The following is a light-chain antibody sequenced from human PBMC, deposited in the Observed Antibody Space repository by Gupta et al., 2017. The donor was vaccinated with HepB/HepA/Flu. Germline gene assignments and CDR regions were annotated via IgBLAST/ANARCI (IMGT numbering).Light chain of an antibody. V-gene: IGLV1-40*01. CDR2: GNS. CDR1: SSNIGAGYD. Sequence: QSVLTQTPSVSGAAVQRVTISCTGSSSNIGAGYDVHWYQQLPGTAPKLLIYGNSNRPSGVPDRFSGSKSGTSASLAITGLQAEDEADYYCQSYDSSLSGRVFGGGTKLTVL. CDR3: QSYDSSLSGRV. J-gene: IGLJ2*01.